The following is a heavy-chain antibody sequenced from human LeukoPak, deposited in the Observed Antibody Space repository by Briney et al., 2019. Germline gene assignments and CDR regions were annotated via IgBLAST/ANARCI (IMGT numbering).Heavy chain of an antibody. V-gene: IGHV5-51*01. CDR1: GFTFSNYW. CDR3: ARWVTADRGKKDAFDV. J-gene: IGHJ3*01. CDR2: IFPADSDT. D-gene: IGHD2-21*02. Sequence: PGGSLRLSCAASGFTFSNYWMIWVRQAPGKGLEWMGIIFPADSDTRYSPSFQGQVTVSADKSITTAYLQWSSLKASDTAMYYCARWVTADRGKKDAFDVWGQGTMVTVSS.